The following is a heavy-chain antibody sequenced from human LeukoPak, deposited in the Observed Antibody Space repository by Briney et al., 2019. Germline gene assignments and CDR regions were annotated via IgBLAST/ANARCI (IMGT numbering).Heavy chain of an antibody. CDR2: INAGNGNT. D-gene: IGHD2-15*01. Sequence: ASVKVSCKASGYTFTSYAMHWVRQAPGQRLEWMGWINAGNGNTKYSQRFQGRVTITRDTSASTAYMELSRLRSEDTAVYYCARDLTMVVVAPGYGGQGTLVPSPQ. CDR1: GYTFTSYA. J-gene: IGHJ4*02. V-gene: IGHV1-3*01. CDR3: ARDLTMVVVAPGY.